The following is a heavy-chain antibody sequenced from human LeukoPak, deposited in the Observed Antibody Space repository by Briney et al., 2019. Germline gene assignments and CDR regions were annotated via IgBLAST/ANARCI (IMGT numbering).Heavy chain of an antibody. CDR3: ARQRGYCSGGSCYRTPHFDY. CDR1: GDSISSSTSYY. D-gene: IGHD2-15*01. Sequence: SETLSLTCTVSGDSISSSTSYYWGWIRQPPGKGLEWIGSIYYSGTTYYNPSLKSRVTISVDTSKNYFSLKLSSGTAADTAVYYCARQRGYCSGGSCYRTPHFDYWGQGTLVTVSS. J-gene: IGHJ4*02. V-gene: IGHV4-39*01. CDR2: IYYSGTT.